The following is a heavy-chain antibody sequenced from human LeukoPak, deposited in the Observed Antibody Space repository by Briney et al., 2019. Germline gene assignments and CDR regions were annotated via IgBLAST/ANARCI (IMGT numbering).Heavy chain of an antibody. CDR1: GGSISSGSYY. D-gene: IGHD3-16*01. CDR3: ARQGWGFSPFFDY. Sequence: SETLSLTCTVSGGSISSGSYYWSWIRQPAGKGLEWIGRIYTSGSTNYNPSLKSRVTISVDTSKNQFSLKLSSVTAADTAVYYCARQGWGFSPFFDYWGQGTLVTVSS. V-gene: IGHV4-61*02. CDR2: IYTSGST. J-gene: IGHJ4*02.